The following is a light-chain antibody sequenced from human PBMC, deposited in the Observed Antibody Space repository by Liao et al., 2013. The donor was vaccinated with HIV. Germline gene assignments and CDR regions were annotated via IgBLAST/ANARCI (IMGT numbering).Light chain of an antibody. V-gene: IGLV3-21*01. CDR3: QVWDSSRGV. CDR1: NIASKS. Sequence: SYELTQPPSVSVAPGKTARITCGGNNIASKSVHWYQQKPGQAPVLVIYYDSDRPSGIPERFSGSNSGNTATLTISRVEAGDEADYYCQVWDSSRGVFGGGTKLTVL. CDR2: YDS. J-gene: IGLJ3*02.